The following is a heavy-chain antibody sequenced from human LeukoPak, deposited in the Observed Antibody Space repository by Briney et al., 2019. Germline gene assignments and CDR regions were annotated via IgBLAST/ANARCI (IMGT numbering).Heavy chain of an antibody. CDR1: GYTFTGYY. J-gene: IGHJ4*02. D-gene: IGHD3-22*01. Sequence: ASVKVSCKASGYTFTGYYMHWARQAPGQGLEWMGWINPNSGDTNYAQKFQGRVTMTRDTSISTAYMELSRLRADDTAVYYCARDQVYYDSSGYPDYWGQGTLVTVSS. V-gene: IGHV1-2*02. CDR2: INPNSGDT. CDR3: ARDQVYYDSSGYPDY.